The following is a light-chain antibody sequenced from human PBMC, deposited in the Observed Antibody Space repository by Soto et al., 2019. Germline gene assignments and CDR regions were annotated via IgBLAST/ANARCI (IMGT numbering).Light chain of an antibody. J-gene: IGLJ3*02. V-gene: IGLV2-14*02. CDR2: GNS. CDR1: SSDVGSYNL. CDR3: QSYDRSLSNWV. Sequence: QSALTQPASVSGSPGQSITISCTGTSSDVGSYNLVSWYQQHPGKAPKLLIYGNSNRPSGVPDRFSGSKSGASASLAITGLQAEDEADYYCQSYDRSLSNWVFGGGTKLTVL.